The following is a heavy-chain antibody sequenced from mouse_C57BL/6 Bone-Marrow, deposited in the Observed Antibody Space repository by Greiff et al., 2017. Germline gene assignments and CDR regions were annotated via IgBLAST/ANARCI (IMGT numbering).Heavy chain of an antibody. CDR2: ISNLAYSI. CDR3: ARRGYAMDD. J-gene: IGHJ4*01. Sequence: EVKLVESGGGLVQPGGSLKLSCAASGFTFSDYGMAWVRQAPRKGPEWVAFISNLAYSIYYADTVTGRFTISRENAKNTLYLEMSSLRSEDTAMYYCARRGYAMDDWGQGTSVTVSS. V-gene: IGHV5-15*01. CDR1: GFTFSDYG.